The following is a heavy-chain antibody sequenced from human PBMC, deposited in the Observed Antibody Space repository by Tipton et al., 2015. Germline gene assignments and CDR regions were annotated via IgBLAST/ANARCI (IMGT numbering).Heavy chain of an antibody. V-gene: IGHV4-59*01. CDR3: ARDLEHGMDV. D-gene: IGHD5-24*01. Sequence: TLSLTCTVSSDSINKYYWSWIRQPPGKELQWIGYIQYSGSTHYNPSLKSRVSISLDTSKNHFSLSLTSVTAADTAIYYCARDLEHGMDVWGQGTTVTVSS. J-gene: IGHJ6*02. CDR2: IQYSGST. CDR1: SDSINKYY.